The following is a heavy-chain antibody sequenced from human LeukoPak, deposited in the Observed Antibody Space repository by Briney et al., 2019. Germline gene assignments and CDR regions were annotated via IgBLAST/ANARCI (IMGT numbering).Heavy chain of an antibody. J-gene: IGHJ4*02. CDR3: AKSMEYQRTRGAYFDY. CDR2: ISGSGGST. Sequence: GGSLRLSCAASGFTFSSYAMSWVRQAAGKGLEWVSAISGSGGSTYYADSVKGRFTISRDNSKNTLYLQLNSLRAEDTAVYYCAKSMEYQRTRGAYFDYWGQGTLVTVSS. CDR1: GFTFSSYA. D-gene: IGHD2-2*01. V-gene: IGHV3-23*01.